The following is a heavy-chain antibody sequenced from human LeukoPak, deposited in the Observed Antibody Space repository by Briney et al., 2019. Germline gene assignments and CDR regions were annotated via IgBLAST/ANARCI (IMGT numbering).Heavy chain of an antibody. D-gene: IGHD4-17*01. V-gene: IGHV3-48*01. CDR3: AGDSISGDGYNWFDP. CDR1: GFTFSSYT. J-gene: IGHJ5*02. CDR2: TGWSDGTI. Sequence: PGGSLRLSCAASGFTFSSYTMNWVRQAPGKGLEWISHTGWSDGTIYYADSIKGRFTVSRGNAKNSLYLQMNSLRAEDTAVYYCAGDSISGDGYNWFDPWGQGTLVTVSS.